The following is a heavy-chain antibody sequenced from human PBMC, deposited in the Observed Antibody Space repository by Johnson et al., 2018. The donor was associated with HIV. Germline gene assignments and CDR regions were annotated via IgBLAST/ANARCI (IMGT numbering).Heavy chain of an antibody. CDR1: GFTFSTYG. CDR2: IYSGGNT. V-gene: IGHV3-NL1*01. D-gene: IGHD6-6*01. Sequence: QVQLVESGGGVVQPGRSLRLSCAASGFTFSTYGMHWVRQAPGKGLEWVAVIYSGGNTYYADSVKGRFTISRDNSKNTLYLQMNSLRAEDTAVYYCASWNIAARPVGAFDIWGQGTMVTVSS. J-gene: IGHJ3*02. CDR3: ASWNIAARPVGAFDI.